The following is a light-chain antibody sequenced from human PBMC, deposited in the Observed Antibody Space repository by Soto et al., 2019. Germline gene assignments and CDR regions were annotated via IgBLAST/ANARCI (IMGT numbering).Light chain of an antibody. CDR3: SSFTTSRFYV. J-gene: IGLJ1*01. Sequence: QSVLTQPASVSGSPGQTITISCTGTSSDVGGYNYVSWYQHNPGKAPKLLTYEVSNRPSGVSDRFSGSKSDNMASLTISGLQAEDEADYYCSSFTTSRFYVFGPGTKVTVL. V-gene: IGLV2-14*01. CDR2: EVS. CDR1: SSDVGGYNY.